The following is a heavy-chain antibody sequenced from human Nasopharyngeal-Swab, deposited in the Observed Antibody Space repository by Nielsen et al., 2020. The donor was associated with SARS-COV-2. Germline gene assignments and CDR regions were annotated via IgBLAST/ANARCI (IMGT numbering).Heavy chain of an antibody. CDR2: INHSGST. CDR3: ARGRTTWDYFDY. CDR1: GGSFSGYY. Sequence: SETLSPTCAVYGGSFSGYYWSWIRQPPGKGLEWIGEINHSGSTNYNPSLKSRVTISVDTSKNQFSLKLSSVTAADTAVYYCARGRTTWDYFDYWGQGTLVTVSS. D-gene: IGHD2/OR15-2a*01. J-gene: IGHJ4*02. V-gene: IGHV4-34*01.